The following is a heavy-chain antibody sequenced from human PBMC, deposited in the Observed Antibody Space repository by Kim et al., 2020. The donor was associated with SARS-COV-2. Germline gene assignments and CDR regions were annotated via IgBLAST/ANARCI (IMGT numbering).Heavy chain of an antibody. V-gene: IGHV4-34*01. D-gene: IGHD3-10*01. CDR2: INHSGST. CDR3: VRVATPLWFGERRPPHFD. Sequence: SETLSLTCAVYGGSFSGYYWSWIRQPPGKGLEWIGEINHSGSTNYNPSLKSRVTISVDTSKNQFSLKLSSVTAADTAVYYCVRVATPLWFGERRPPHFD. CDR1: GGSFSGYY. J-gene: IGHJ4*01.